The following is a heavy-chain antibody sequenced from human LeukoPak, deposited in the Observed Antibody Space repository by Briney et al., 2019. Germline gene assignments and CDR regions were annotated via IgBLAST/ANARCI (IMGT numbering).Heavy chain of an antibody. Sequence: GGSLRLSRAASGFTFSSYDMHWVRQAPGKGLEWVAVIWYDGSNKYYADSVKVRFTISRHNSKNTLYLQMNSLRAEDTAVYYCARDLTLLAYCGGDCYAPGDYWGQGALVTVSS. CDR3: ARDLTLLAYCGGDCYAPGDY. V-gene: IGHV3-33*01. D-gene: IGHD2-21*02. CDR1: GFTFSSYD. CDR2: IWYDGSNK. J-gene: IGHJ4*02.